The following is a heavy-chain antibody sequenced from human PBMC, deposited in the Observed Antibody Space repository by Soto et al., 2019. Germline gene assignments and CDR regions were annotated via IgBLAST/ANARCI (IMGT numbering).Heavy chain of an antibody. J-gene: IGHJ6*02. Sequence: QVQLVQSGAEVKKPGSSVKVSCKASGGTFSSYAISWVRQAPGQGLEWMGGIIPIFGTANYAQKFQGRVTITADESTSTAYMELSSLRSEDTAVYYCAKEGDRGYSSSSGADVWGQGTTVTVSS. CDR3: AKEGDRGYSSSSGADV. V-gene: IGHV1-69*01. D-gene: IGHD6-6*01. CDR1: GGTFSSYA. CDR2: IIPIFGTA.